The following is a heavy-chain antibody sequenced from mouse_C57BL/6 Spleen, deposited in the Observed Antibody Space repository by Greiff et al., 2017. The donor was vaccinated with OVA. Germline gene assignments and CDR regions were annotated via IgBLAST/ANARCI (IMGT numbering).Heavy chain of an antibody. Sequence: QVQLQQPGAELVRPGSSVKLSCKASGYTFTNYWMEWVKQRPGQGLEWIGNINPSDSETHYNQKFKDKATLTEDKSSSTAYMQLSSLTAVDSAVYYCARSKTARATAWMAYWGQGTLVTVSA. CDR1: GYTFTNYW. D-gene: IGHD3-2*01. J-gene: IGHJ3*01. CDR2: INPSDSET. V-gene: IGHV1-61*01. CDR3: ARSKTARATAWMAY.